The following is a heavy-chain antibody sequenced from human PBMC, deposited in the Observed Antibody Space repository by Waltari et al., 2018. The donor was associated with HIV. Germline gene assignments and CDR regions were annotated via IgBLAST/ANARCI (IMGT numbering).Heavy chain of an antibody. CDR3: ALEGGNYVSPLDF. CDR2: IVPSLGVT. Sequence: QVQLVQSGPEVKKPGSSVKVSCKSSGDTFGNYAISWVRQAPGQGLEWLGRIVPSLGVTTYAQRLQGRVTITADGSTTTAYMELSSLKSEDTAIFYCALEGGNYVSPLDFWGQGTLVTVSS. V-gene: IGHV1-69*04. CDR1: GDTFGNYA. D-gene: IGHD3-16*01. J-gene: IGHJ4*02.